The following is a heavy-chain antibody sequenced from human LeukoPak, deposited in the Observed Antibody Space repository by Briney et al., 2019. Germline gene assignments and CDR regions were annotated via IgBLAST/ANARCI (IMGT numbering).Heavy chain of an antibody. J-gene: IGHJ4*02. Sequence: GGSLRLSCAASGFTFSSYAMHWVRQAPGKGLEWVSSISSSSSYIYYADSVKGRFTISRDNAKNSLYLQMNSLRAEDTAVYYCARDDSSGYPFDYWGQGTLVTVSS. CDR2: ISSSSSYI. CDR3: ARDDSSGYPFDY. V-gene: IGHV3-21*01. D-gene: IGHD3-22*01. CDR1: GFTFSSYA.